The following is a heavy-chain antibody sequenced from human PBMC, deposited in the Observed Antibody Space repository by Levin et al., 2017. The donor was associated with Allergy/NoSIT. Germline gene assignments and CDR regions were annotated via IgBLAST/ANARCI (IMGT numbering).Heavy chain of an antibody. CDR3: ARHSFYDSYYMDV. CDR1: GGSISSYY. CDR2: IYYSGST. V-gene: IGHV4-59*08. Sequence: LQTLSLTCTVSGGSISSYYWSWIRQPPGKGLEWIGYIYYSGSTNYNPSLKSRVTISVDTSKNQFSLKLSSVTAADTAVYYCARHSFYDSYYMDVWGKGTTVTVSS. D-gene: IGHD3-9*01. J-gene: IGHJ6*03.